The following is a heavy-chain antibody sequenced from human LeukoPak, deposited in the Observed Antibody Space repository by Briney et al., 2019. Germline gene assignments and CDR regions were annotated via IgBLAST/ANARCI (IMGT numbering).Heavy chain of an antibody. CDR3: ALSSGAYDSAGYFDY. D-gene: IGHD3-22*01. J-gene: IGHJ4*02. CDR1: GYSFANYW. V-gene: IGHV5-51*01. CDR2: NYPNASDT. Sequence: GDSLKISCKGSGYSFANYWIGWVRQMPGKGLEWMGINYPNASDTRYSPSFRGQVTISADKSIATAYLRWNSLKASDTAMYYCALSSGAYDSAGYFDYWGQGTLVTVSS.